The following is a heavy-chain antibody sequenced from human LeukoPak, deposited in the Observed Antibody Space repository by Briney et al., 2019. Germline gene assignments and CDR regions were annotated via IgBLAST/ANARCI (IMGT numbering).Heavy chain of an antibody. CDR2: IYYSGST. CDR1: GDSISTYY. Sequence: SETLSLTCTVSGDSISTYYWSWIRQPPGKTLEWIGYIYYSGSTNYNPSLKSRVTISGDTSRNQFSLKLRSVTAADTAVYYCARHHYDILTPLGFDPWGQGTLVTVSS. D-gene: IGHD3-9*01. J-gene: IGHJ5*02. V-gene: IGHV4-59*08. CDR3: ARHHYDILTPLGFDP.